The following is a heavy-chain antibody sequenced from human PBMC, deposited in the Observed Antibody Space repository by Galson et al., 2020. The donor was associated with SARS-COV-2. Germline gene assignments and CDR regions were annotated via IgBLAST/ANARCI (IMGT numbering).Heavy chain of an antibody. CDR1: GFTFSSYA. V-gene: IGHV3-30*01. CDR3: ARGPTYDYMDV. J-gene: IGHJ6*03. CDR2: ISYDGSNK. Sequence: GGSLRLSCAASGFTFSSYAMHWVRQAPGKGLEWVAVISYDGSNKYYADSVKGRFTISRDNSKNTLYLQMNSLRAEDTAVYYCARGPTYDYMDVFGIGTTVTVSS.